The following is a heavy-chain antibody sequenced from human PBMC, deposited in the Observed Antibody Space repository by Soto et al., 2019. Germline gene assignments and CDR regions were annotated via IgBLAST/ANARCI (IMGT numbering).Heavy chain of an antibody. Sequence: ASVKVSCKASGYTFTSYGISWVRQAPGQGLEWMGWISAYNGNTKYSQKFQGRVTITRDTSASTAYMKLSSVTAADTAVYYCARAPAGILWFGELSFANNYYYYMDVWGKGTTVTVSS. J-gene: IGHJ6*03. CDR2: ISAYNGNT. CDR1: GYTFTSYG. D-gene: IGHD3-10*01. CDR3: ARAPAGILWFGELSFANNYYYYMDV. V-gene: IGHV1-18*01.